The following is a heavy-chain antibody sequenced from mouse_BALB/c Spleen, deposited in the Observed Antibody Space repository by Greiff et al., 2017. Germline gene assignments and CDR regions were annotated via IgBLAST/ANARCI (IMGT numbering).Heavy chain of an antibody. CDR1: GYSITSGYY. J-gene: IGHJ2*01. V-gene: IGHV3-6*02. D-gene: IGHD2-4*01. CDR2: ISYDGSN. Sequence: EVKVEESGPGLVKPSQSLSLTCSVTGYSITSGYYWNWIRQFPGNKLEWMGYISYDGSNNYNPSLKNRISITRDTSKNQFFLKLNSVTTEDTATYYCAREGKYDYDGYWGQGTTLTVSS. CDR3: AREGKYDYDGY.